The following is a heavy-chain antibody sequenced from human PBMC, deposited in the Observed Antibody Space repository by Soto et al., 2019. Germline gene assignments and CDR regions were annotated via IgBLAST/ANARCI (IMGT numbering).Heavy chain of an antibody. V-gene: IGHV1-3*01. J-gene: IGHJ5*02. CDR2: INPGKGDT. CDR1: GYTFTSYA. Sequence: GASVKVSCKASGYTFTSYAIQWVRQAPGQRLEWKGWINPGKGDTKYSQWFQDRVTFTRDTSASTAYIELSSLRSEDTAVYYCARAGRYYDNSVYYSTKIWFDPWGQGTLVTVSS. D-gene: IGHD3-22*01. CDR3: ARAGRYYDNSVYYSTKIWFDP.